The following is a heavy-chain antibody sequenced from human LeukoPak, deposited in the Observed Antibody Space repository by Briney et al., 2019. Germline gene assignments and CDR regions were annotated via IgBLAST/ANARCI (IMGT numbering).Heavy chain of an antibody. CDR2: IYPDESNI. D-gene: IGHD2-2*03. CDR3: ARPPSRGYSSSFEY. J-gene: IGHJ4*02. V-gene: IGHV5-51*01. CDR1: GYSFATYW. Sequence: GESLKISCKGSGYSFATYWIAWVRQLPGKGLEWMGIIYPDESNIRYSPSFQGQVTISADKSISTAYLQWSSLKASDTAIYYCARPPSRGYSSSFEYWGQGTLVTVSS.